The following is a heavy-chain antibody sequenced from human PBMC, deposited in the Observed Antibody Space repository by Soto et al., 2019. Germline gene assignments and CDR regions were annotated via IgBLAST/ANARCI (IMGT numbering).Heavy chain of an antibody. J-gene: IGHJ2*01. V-gene: IGHV3-53*02. CDR1: GFHINVTY. CDR2: LYADGST. CDR3: ARTAEGDTPRTHWYFDL. D-gene: IGHD6-25*01. Sequence: EVQLVESGGALIQPGGSLRLSCAASGFHINVTYLSWVRQAPGKGLEWLSVLYADGSTYYIDSVKGRFRISRDNSKNTLYLQMDNLRADDTAMYFCARTAEGDTPRTHWYFDLWGRGTPVTVSS.